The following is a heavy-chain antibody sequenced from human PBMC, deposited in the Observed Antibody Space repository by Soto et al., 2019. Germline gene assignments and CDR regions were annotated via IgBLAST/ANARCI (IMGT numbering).Heavy chain of an antibody. D-gene: IGHD4-17*01. Sequence: SETLSLTCAVFGGSISNSNWWTWVRQPPGKGLDWIGEIFHSGSTNYNSSLMGRVTISVDKANNQFSLRLTSVTASDTAVYFCARVGYGVDGLSYWGPGMLVTVSS. CDR1: GGSISNSNW. V-gene: IGHV4-4*02. CDR2: IFHSGST. J-gene: IGHJ4*02. CDR3: ARVGYGVDGLSY.